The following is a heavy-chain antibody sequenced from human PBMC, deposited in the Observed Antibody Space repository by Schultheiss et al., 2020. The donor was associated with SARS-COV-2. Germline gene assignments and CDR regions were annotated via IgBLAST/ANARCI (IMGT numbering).Heavy chain of an antibody. Sequence: SETLSLTCTVSGGSISSGGYYWSWIRQPPGKGLEWIGFIYYSGSTNYNPSLESRVTISIDTSKNQFSLKLTSVTAADTAVYYCARHGRYSTVEVDYWGQGALVTVSS. CDR1: GGSISSGGYY. D-gene: IGHD6-13*01. V-gene: IGHV4-61*08. CDR2: IYYSGST. CDR3: ARHGRYSTVEVDY. J-gene: IGHJ4*02.